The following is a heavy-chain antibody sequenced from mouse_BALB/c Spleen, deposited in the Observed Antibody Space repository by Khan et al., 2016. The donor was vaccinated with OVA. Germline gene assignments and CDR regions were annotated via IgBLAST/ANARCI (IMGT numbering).Heavy chain of an antibody. CDR3: ARKDYYDYDPFPY. V-gene: IGHV3-2*02. Sequence: DVQLQESGPGLVKPSQSLSLTCTVTGYSITSEFAWNWIRQFPGNKLEWMGYINYSGNTRYNPSLKSRTSITRDTYKNQFFLTLNSVNTEDTATYYCARKDYYDYDPFPYWGQGTLVTVSA. CDR2: INYSGNT. J-gene: IGHJ3*01. CDR1: GYSITSEFA. D-gene: IGHD2-4*01.